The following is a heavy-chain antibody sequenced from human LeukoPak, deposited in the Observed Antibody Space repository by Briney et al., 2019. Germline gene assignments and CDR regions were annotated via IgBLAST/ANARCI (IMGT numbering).Heavy chain of an antibody. CDR2: VSGSGGAT. D-gene: IGHD1-1*01. V-gene: IGHV3-23*01. CDR1: GFTFNKYA. Sequence: GGSLRLSCAASGFTFNKYAMSWVRLAPGMGLEWLSYVSGSGGATYYADSVKGRFTISRDNSKNTVYLQVGSLRAEDTAVYYCAKNRGGTYKYYMDVWGNGTTVTVSS. CDR3: AKNRGGTYKYYMDV. J-gene: IGHJ6*03.